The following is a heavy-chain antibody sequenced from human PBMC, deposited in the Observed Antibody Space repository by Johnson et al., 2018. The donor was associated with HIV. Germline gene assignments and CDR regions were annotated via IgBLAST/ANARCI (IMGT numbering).Heavy chain of an antibody. CDR1: GFTFSSYW. D-gene: IGHD6-6*01. J-gene: IGHJ3*02. CDR3: AREFRYSSSPAHYAFDI. Sequence: MLLVESGGCFVQPVGSLRLSCAASGFTFSSYWMSWVRQAPGKGLEWVANIKQDGSEKYYVDSVKGRFTISRDNAKNSLYLQMNSLRAEDTAVYYCAREFRYSSSPAHYAFDIWGQGTMVTVSS. V-gene: IGHV3-7*05. CDR2: IKQDGSEK.